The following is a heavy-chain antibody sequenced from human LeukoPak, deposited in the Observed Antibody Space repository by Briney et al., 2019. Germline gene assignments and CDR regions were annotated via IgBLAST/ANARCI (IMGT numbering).Heavy chain of an antibody. CDR3: AIPRYNWNDGHFDY. Sequence: SETLSLTCNVSGGSISSSSYYWGWIRQPPGKRLEWLGSIYYSGSTYYNPSLKSRVTISVDTSKNQFSLKLSSVTAADTAVYYCAIPRYNWNDGHFDYWGQGTLVTVSS. J-gene: IGHJ4*02. CDR2: IYYSGST. V-gene: IGHV4-39*01. CDR1: GGSISSSSYY. D-gene: IGHD1-20*01.